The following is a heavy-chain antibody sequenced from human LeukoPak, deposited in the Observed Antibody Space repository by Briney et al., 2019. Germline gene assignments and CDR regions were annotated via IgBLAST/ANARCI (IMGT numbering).Heavy chain of an antibody. V-gene: IGHV4-59*12. J-gene: IGHJ6*02. CDR2: IYYSGST. CDR1: GGSISSYY. D-gene: IGHD2-15*01. CDR3: ARDLRYCSGGSCPYGMDV. Sequence: SETLSLTCTVSGGSISSYYWSWIRQPPGKGLEWIGYIYYSGSTYYNPSLKSRVTISVDTSKNQFSLKLSSVTAADTAVYYCARDLRYCSGGSCPYGMDVWGQGTTVTVSS.